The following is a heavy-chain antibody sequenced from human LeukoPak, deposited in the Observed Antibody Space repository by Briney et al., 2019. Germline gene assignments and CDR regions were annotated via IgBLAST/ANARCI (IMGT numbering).Heavy chain of an antibody. CDR2: ISANNGNT. J-gene: IGHJ5*02. CDR1: GYTFTIYA. V-gene: IGHV1-18*01. D-gene: IGHD1-26*01. Sequence: ASVKVSFKASGYTFTIYAIIWVRQAPGQGHEWMGWISANNGNTNYSQKLQGRVTMTTDTSTSTAYMDLRPLTSAATAVYYCARQIVGATNWFDPWGQGTLVTVSS. CDR3: ARQIVGATNWFDP.